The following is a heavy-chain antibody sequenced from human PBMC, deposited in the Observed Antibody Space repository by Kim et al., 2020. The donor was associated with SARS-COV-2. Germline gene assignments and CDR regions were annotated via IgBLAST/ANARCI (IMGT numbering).Heavy chain of an antibody. V-gene: IGHV3-74*01. Sequence: DSVKGRSTSSRDNAKNTLNLQMNSLRAEETAVYYCATGITGYGGNSGLDYWGQGTLVTVSS. J-gene: IGHJ4*02. D-gene: IGHD2-21*02. CDR3: ATGITGYGGNSGLDY.